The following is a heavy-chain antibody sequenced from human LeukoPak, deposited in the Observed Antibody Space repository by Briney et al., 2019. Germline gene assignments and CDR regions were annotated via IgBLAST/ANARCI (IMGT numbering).Heavy chain of an antibody. D-gene: IGHD6-13*01. CDR2: IIPIFATA. CDR3: ARGRQQLVPFDY. V-gene: IGHV1-69*05. CDR1: GGTFSSYA. J-gene: IGHJ4*02. Sequence: SVKVSCKASGGTFSSYAISWVRQAPGQGLEWMGGIIPIFATANYAQKFQGRVTITTDESTSTAYMELSSLRSEDTAVYYCARGRQQLVPFDYWGQGTLVTVSS.